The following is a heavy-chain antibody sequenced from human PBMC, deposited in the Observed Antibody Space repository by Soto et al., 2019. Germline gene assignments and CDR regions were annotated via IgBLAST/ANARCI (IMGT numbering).Heavy chain of an antibody. D-gene: IGHD3-22*01. CDR2: ISGSAITT. CDR3: ARVIVARGGMEV. V-gene: IGHV3-23*01. Sequence: EVQLLDSGGGLVQPGGSLRLSCAASGFTFSSYAMSWVRQAPGKGLEWVSAISGSAITTYYADSVKSRFTISRDNSKNTVYLQMNSLRAEDTAIYYCARVIVARGGMEVWGRGTTVTVSS. J-gene: IGHJ6*02. CDR1: GFTFSSYA.